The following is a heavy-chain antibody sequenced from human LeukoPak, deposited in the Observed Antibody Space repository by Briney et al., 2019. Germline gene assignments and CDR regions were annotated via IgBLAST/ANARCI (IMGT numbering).Heavy chain of an antibody. CDR1: GFTFDDYA. V-gene: IGHV3-9*01. CDR2: ISWNSGSI. D-gene: IGHD3-9*01. CDR3: AKVNDYDILTGYAGDYYFDY. Sequence: GGSLRPSCAASGFTFDDYAMHWVRQAPGKGLEWVSGISWNSGSIGYADSVKGRFTISRDNAKNSLYLQMNSLRAEDTALYYCAKVNDYDILTGYAGDYYFDYWGQGTLVTVSS. J-gene: IGHJ4*02.